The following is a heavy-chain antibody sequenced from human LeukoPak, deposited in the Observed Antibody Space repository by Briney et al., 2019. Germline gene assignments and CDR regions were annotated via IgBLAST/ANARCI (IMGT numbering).Heavy chain of an antibody. J-gene: IGHJ4*02. Sequence: QAGGSLRLSCAASGFTIGNSWMSWVRQAPGKGLEWVANIKQDGSEKYYVDSVKGRFTISRDNAKNSLYLQMNSLRADDTAVYYCARANYWGQGTLVTVSS. V-gene: IGHV3-7*01. CDR1: GFTIGNSW. CDR3: ARANY. CDR2: IKQDGSEK.